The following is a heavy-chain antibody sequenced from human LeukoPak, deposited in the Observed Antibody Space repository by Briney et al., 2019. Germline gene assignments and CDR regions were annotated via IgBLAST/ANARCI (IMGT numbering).Heavy chain of an antibody. V-gene: IGHV4-38-2*02. CDR3: ARGGTAQGVPFQYFDY. CDR1: GYSISSGYY. J-gene: IGHJ4*02. D-gene: IGHD3-10*01. Sequence: SETLSLTCTVSGYSISSGYYWGWIRQPPGKGLEWIGSIYHSGSTYYNPSLKSRVTISVDTSKNQFSLKLSSVTAADTAVYYCARGGTAQGVPFQYFDYWGQGTLVTVSS. CDR2: IYHSGST.